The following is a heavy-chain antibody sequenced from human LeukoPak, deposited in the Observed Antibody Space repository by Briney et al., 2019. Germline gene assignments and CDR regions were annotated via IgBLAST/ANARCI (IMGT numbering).Heavy chain of an antibody. CDR2: IFGNVSP. CDR1: GSISDYY. V-gene: IGHV4-4*09. Sequence: SETLSLTCTVSGSISDYYWGWIRHPPGKGLEWIGHIFGNVSPDYNPSLKSRVTITTDTSKNQFSLQLSSVTAADTAMYFCARRFRTSGTLHHDAYDIWGQGTVVTVSS. J-gene: IGHJ3*02. D-gene: IGHD3-3*01. CDR3: ARRFRTSGTLHHDAYDI.